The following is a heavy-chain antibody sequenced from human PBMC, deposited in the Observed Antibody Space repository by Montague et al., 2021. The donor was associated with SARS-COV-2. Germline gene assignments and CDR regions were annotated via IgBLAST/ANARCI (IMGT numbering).Heavy chain of an antibody. V-gene: IGHV4-59*01. Sequence: SETLSLTCTVSGGSIDGNHWTWVRQSPGKGLEWIGQIGSTNYNPSLESRISTSVDTSKIQFSLNLASVTAADSAIYYCAMLYGGGGGRGYWGQGTLVTVSS. CDR1: GGSIDGNH. CDR3: AMLYGGGGGRGY. J-gene: IGHJ4*02. D-gene: IGHD4-23*01. CDR2: IGST.